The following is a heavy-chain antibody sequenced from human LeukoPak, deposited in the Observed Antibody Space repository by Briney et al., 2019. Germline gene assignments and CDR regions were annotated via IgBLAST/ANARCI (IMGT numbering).Heavy chain of an antibody. V-gene: IGHV3-30*18. CDR2: ISYDGSNK. CDR3: AKGPLTTVTTTGRVVEFYYYYYYMDV. J-gene: IGHJ6*03. Sequence: PGGSLRLSCAASGFTFSSYGMHWVRQAPGKGLEWVAVISYDGSNKYYADSVKGRFTISRDNSKNTLYLQMNSLRAEDTAVYYCAKGPLTTVTTTGRVVEFYYYYYYMDVWGKGTTVTVSS. CDR1: GFTFSSYG. D-gene: IGHD4-17*01.